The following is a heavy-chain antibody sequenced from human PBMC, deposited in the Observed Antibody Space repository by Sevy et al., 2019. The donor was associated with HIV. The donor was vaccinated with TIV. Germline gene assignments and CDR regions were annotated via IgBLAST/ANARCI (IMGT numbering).Heavy chain of an antibody. CDR1: GFTFDDYA. J-gene: IGHJ4*02. CDR2: ISWNSGSI. Sequence: GGSLRLSCAASGFTFDDYAMHWVRQAPGKGLEWVSGISWNSGSIGYADSVKGRVFISRDNAKNSVYLQMNSLRAEDTALYYCARARTYSSGWYYFDYWGQGTLVTVSS. V-gene: IGHV3-9*01. D-gene: IGHD6-19*01. CDR3: ARARTYSSGWYYFDY.